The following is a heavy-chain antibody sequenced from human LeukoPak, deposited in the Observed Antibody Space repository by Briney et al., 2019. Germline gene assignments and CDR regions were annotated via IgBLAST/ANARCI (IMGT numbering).Heavy chain of an antibody. Sequence: SVKVSCKASGGTFSSYAISWVRQAPGQGLEWMGGIIPIFGTANYAQKFQGRVTITADESTSTAYIELSSLRSEDTAVYYCARQGEYYDFWSGYKKHYYYYYMDVWGKGTTVTVSS. J-gene: IGHJ6*03. CDR1: GGTFSSYA. D-gene: IGHD3-3*01. CDR3: ARQGEYYDFWSGYKKHYYYYYMDV. V-gene: IGHV1-69*13. CDR2: IIPIFGTA.